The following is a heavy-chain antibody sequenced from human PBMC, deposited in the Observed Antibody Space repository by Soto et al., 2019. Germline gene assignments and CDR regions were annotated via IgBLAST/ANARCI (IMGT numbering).Heavy chain of an antibody. CDR2: IYYSGST. CDR3: ARGKRSSSLGYYGMDV. CDR1: GGSISSSSYY. J-gene: IGHJ6*02. V-gene: IGHV4-39*07. D-gene: IGHD6-13*01. Sequence: SETLSLTCTVSGGSISSSSYYWGWIRQPPGKGLEWIGSIYYSGSTYYNPSLKSRVTISVDTSKNQFSLKLSSVTAADTAVYYCARGKRSSSLGYYGMDVWGQGTTVTVSS.